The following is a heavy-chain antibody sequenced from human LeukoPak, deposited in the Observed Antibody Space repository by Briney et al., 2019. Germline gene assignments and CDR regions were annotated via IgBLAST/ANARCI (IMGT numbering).Heavy chain of an antibody. J-gene: IGHJ4*02. Sequence: SETLSLTCTVSGGSITSYYWSWIRQPPGKGLEWIGYIYYSGNTNYNPSLKSRVTISVDTSKNQFSLKLSSVTAADTAVYYCAREDGSSSSFDHWGQGTLVTVSS. CDR1: GGSITSYY. CDR2: IYYSGNT. D-gene: IGHD5-24*01. V-gene: IGHV4-59*01. CDR3: AREDGSSSSFDH.